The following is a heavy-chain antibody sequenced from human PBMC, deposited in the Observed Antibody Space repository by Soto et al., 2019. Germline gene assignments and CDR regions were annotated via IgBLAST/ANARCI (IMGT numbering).Heavy chain of an antibody. V-gene: IGHV4-31*03. D-gene: IGHD2-15*01. CDR1: GGSITGAYY. CDR3: ARVRDSFGLDV. CDR2: IHYRGTT. Sequence: SETLSLTCNVSGGSITGAYYWNWIRQHPGKGLEWIGSIHYRGTTDYNPSLKSRITISLDRSKNQFALKLSSVTAADTAVYYCARVRDSFGLDVWGQGTTVPVSS. J-gene: IGHJ6*02.